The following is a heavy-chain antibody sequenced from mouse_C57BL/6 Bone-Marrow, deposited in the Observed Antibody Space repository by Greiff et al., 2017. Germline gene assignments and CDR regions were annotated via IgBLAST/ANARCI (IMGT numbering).Heavy chain of an antibody. CDR1: GYTFTSYG. Sequence: QVQLQQSGAELARPGASVKLSCKASGYTFTSYGISWVKQRTGQGLEWIGEIYPRSGNTYYNEKFKGKATLTADKSSSTAYMELRSLTSEESAVYFCALFTTGGGPDAMDYGGQGTPVTGSS. CDR3: ALFTTGGGPDAMDY. J-gene: IGHJ4*01. CDR2: IYPRSGNT. D-gene: IGHD2-12*01. V-gene: IGHV1-81*01.